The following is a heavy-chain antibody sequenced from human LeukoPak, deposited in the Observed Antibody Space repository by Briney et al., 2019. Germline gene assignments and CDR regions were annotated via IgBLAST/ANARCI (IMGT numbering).Heavy chain of an antibody. CDR1: GFTFSSYS. CDR2: INSSSSYI. CDR3: ARGLHYYDSSGLVDP. J-gene: IGHJ5*02. Sequence: GSLLLSCAASGFTFSSYSLNWVRPAPGKGLEWVSSINSSSSYIYYADSVKGRFTISRDNAKNSLYLQMNSLRAEDTAVYYCARGLHYYDSSGLVDPWGQGTLVTVSS. V-gene: IGHV3-21*01. D-gene: IGHD3-22*01.